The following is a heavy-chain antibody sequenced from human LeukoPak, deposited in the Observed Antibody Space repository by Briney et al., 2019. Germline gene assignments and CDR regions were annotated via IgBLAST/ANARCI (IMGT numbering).Heavy chain of an antibody. CDR2: IYTSGSN. Sequence: SETLSLTCTVSGGSISSYSWSWIRQPAGKGLEWIGRIYTSGSNNYNPSLKSRVTISLDTSKNHFSLKLNSVTAADTAIYYCAREREGPYCYCDLWGQGTLVTVSS. J-gene: IGHJ4*02. CDR3: AREREGPYCYCDL. V-gene: IGHV4-4*07. CDR1: GGSISSYS. D-gene: IGHD1-26*01.